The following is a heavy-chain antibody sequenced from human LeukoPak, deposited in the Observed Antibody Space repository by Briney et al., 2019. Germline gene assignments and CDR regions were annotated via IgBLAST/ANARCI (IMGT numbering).Heavy chain of an antibody. J-gene: IGHJ4*02. CDR1: GYTFTGYY. CDR3: ARGGSSGWIYYFDY. Sequence: ASVKVPCKASGYTFTGYYMHWVRQAPGQGLEWMGWINPNSGGTNYAQKFQGRVTMTRDTSISTAYMELSRLRSDDTAVYYCARGGSSGWIYYFDYWGQGTTVTVSS. V-gene: IGHV1-2*02. D-gene: IGHD6-19*01. CDR2: INPNSGGT.